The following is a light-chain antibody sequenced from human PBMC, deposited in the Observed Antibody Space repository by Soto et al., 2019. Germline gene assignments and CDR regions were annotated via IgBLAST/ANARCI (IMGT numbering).Light chain of an antibody. J-gene: IGKJ1*01. CDR3: QQYNSRWT. V-gene: IGKV1-5*01. Sequence: DIQMTQSPSTLSSSVGDRVTITFRASQSISSWLAWYQQKPGKAPKLLIYDASSLESGVPSRFSGSGSGTEFTLTISSLQPDDFATYYSQQYNSRWTFGQVTKVDNK. CDR1: QSISSW. CDR2: DAS.